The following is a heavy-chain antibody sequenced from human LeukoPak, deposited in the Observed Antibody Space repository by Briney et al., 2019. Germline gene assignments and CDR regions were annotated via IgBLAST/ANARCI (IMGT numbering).Heavy chain of an antibody. J-gene: IGHJ4*02. D-gene: IGHD3-10*01. CDR1: GFTFSSYA. CDR3: ARDLKMVRGVDY. V-gene: IGHV3-30-3*01. CDR2: ISYDGSNK. Sequence: GGSLRLSCAASGFTFSSYAMHWVRQAPGKGLEWVAVISYDGSNKYYAGSVKGRFTISRDNSKNTLYLQMNSLRAEDTAVYYCARDLKMVRGVDYWGQGTLVTVSS.